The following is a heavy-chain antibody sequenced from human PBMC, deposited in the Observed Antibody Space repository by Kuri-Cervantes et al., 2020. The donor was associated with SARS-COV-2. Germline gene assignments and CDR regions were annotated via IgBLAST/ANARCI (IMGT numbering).Heavy chain of an antibody. J-gene: IGHJ3*02. D-gene: IGHD3-22*01. Sequence: SCTVSGGSISSGSYYWSWIRQPAGKGLEWIGRIYTSGSTNYNPSLKSRVTISVDTSKNQFSLKLSSVTAADTAVYYCARRKSDYYDRSGKSYAFDIWGQGTMVTVSS. CDR2: IYTSGST. CDR1: GGSISSGSYY. V-gene: IGHV4-61*02. CDR3: ARRKSDYYDRSGKSYAFDI.